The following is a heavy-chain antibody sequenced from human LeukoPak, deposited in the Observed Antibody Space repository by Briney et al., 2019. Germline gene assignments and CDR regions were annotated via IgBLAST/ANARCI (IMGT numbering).Heavy chain of an antibody. CDR2: INTDGSST. CDR3: ARINSYDSGYYDY. V-gene: IGHV3-74*01. Sequence: GGSLILSCAASGFTFSSYWMHWVRQAPGKGLVWVSRINTDGSSTSYADSVKGRFTISRDNAKNTLYLQMNSLRAEDTAVYYCARINSYDSGYYDYWGQGTLVAVSS. D-gene: IGHD3-22*01. CDR1: GFTFSSYW. J-gene: IGHJ4*02.